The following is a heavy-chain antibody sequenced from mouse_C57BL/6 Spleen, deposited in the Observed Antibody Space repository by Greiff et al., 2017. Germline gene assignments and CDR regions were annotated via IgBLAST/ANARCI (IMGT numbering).Heavy chain of an antibody. Sequence: QVQLQQSGAELVRPGASVTLSCKASGYTFTDYEMHWVKQTPVHGLEWIGAIDPETGGTAYNQKFKGKAILTADKSSSTAYMELRSLTSEDSAVYYCTRRNIPTVVADFDYWGQSTTLPVSS. V-gene: IGHV1-15*01. CDR1: GYTFTDYE. CDR3: TRRNIPTVVADFDY. J-gene: IGHJ2*01. D-gene: IGHD1-1*01. CDR2: IDPETGGT.